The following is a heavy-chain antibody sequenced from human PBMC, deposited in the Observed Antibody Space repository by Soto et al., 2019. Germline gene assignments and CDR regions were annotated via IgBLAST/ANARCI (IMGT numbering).Heavy chain of an antibody. J-gene: IGHJ2*01. V-gene: IGHV3-7*03. CDR1: GFTFSSYW. CDR2: IKQDGSEK. D-gene: IGHD6-13*01. CDR3: ARVDIAAAGNWYFDL. Sequence: GGSLRLSCAASGFTFSSYWMSWVRQAPGKGLEWVANIKQDGSEKYYVDSVKGRFTISRDNAKNSLYLQMNSLRAEDTAVYYCARVDIAAAGNWYFDLWGRGTLVTVSS.